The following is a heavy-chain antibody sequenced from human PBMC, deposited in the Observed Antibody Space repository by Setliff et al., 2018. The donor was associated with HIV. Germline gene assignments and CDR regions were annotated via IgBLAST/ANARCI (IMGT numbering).Heavy chain of an antibody. V-gene: IGHV3-74*01. Sequence: GGSLRLSCAASGFSFSSYWMTWVRQAPGKGLVWVSRINGDGSSTTYADSVKGRFTISRDNAKNTLYLQMNSLRAEDTAVYYCAKGSGYYSTDAFDIWGQGTMVTVSS. J-gene: IGHJ3*02. CDR3: AKGSGYYSTDAFDI. CDR2: INGDGSST. CDR1: GFSFSSYW. D-gene: IGHD3-22*01.